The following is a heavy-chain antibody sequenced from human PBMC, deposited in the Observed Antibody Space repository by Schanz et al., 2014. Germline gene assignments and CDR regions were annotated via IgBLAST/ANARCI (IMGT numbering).Heavy chain of an antibody. CDR2: INPIGGST. CDR1: GYTFTSYD. J-gene: IGHJ4*02. CDR3: ARGYGDSPTDF. D-gene: IGHD4-17*01. V-gene: IGHV1-46*01. Sequence: QVQLVQSGAEVKKPGASVKVSCKASGYTFTSYDINWVRQAPGQGLEWMGIINPIGGSTTYAQKFRGAVTLTTDTSTDTAYLELTSLRSEDTAVYYCARGYGDSPTDFWGQGTLVTVSS.